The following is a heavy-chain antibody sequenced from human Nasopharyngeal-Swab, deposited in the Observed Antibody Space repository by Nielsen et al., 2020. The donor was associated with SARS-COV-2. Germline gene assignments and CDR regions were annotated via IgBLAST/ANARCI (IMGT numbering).Heavy chain of an antibody. CDR3: ARVNSSANYYYYYMDV. CDR2: INAGNGNT. J-gene: IGHJ6*03. Sequence: ASVKVSCKASGYTFTSYAMHWVRQAPGQRLEWMGWINAGNGNTKYSQKFQGRVTITRDTSASTAYMELSSLRSEDTAVYYCARVNSSANYYYYYMDVWGKGTTVTVSS. CDR1: GYTFTSYA. D-gene: IGHD6-25*01. V-gene: IGHV1-3*01.